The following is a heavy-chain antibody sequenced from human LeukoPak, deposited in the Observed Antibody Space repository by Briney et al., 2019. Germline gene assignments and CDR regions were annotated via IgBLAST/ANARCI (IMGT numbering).Heavy chain of an antibody. CDR3: AKEGFGELFHYFDY. J-gene: IGHJ4*02. CDR2: ISGSGGST. D-gene: IGHD3-10*01. Sequence: PGGSLRLSCAASGFTFSSYGMSWVSQAPGKRLEWVSAISGSGGSTYYADSVKGRFTISRDNSKNTLYLQMNSLRAEDTAVYYCAKEGFGELFHYFDYWGQGTLVTVSS. V-gene: IGHV3-23*01. CDR1: GFTFSSYG.